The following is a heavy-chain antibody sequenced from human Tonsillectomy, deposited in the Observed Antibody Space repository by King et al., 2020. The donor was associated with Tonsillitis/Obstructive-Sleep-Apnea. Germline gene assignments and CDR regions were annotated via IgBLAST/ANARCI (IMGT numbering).Heavy chain of an antibody. CDR3: ARDFPANDFWSGYPTCLDY. Sequence: VQLVESGGGLVQPGGSLRPSCAASGFTFSSYSMNWVRQAPGKGLEWVSYISSSSSTIYYADSVKGRFTISRDNAKNSLYLQMNSLRDEDTAVYYCARDFPANDFWSGYPTCLDYWGQGTLVTVSS. J-gene: IGHJ4*02. V-gene: IGHV3-48*02. D-gene: IGHD3-3*01. CDR2: ISSSSSTI. CDR1: GFTFSSYS.